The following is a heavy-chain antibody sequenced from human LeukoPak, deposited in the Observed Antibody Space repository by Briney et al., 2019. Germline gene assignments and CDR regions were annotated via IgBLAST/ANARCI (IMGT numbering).Heavy chain of an antibody. J-gene: IGHJ3*02. Sequence: GASVKVSCKASGYTFTSYGISWVRQAPGQGLEWMGWISAYNGNTNYAQKLQGRVTMTRDTSTSTVYMELSSLRSEDTAVYYCARGGISDAFDIWGQGTMVTVSS. CDR3: ARGGISDAFDI. CDR1: GYTFTSYG. CDR2: ISAYNGNT. V-gene: IGHV1-18*01. D-gene: IGHD3-16*01.